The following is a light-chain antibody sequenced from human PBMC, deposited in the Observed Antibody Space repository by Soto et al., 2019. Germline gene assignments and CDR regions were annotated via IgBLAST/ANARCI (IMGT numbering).Light chain of an antibody. V-gene: IGLV1-40*01. CDR2: DNI. Sequence: QSVLTQPPSVSGAPWQRVTISCTGSSSNIGAGYDVHWYQQLPGTAPKLLIYDNINRPSGVPDRFSGSKSGTSASLAITGLQAEDEADYYCQSYDSSLSVYVVFGGGTQLTVL. CDR3: QSYDSSLSVYVV. J-gene: IGLJ2*01. CDR1: SSNIGAGYD.